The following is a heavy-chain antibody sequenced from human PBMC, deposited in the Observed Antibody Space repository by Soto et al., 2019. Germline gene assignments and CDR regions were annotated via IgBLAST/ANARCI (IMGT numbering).Heavy chain of an antibody. J-gene: IGHJ6*02. CDR3: ARVSSSIVVVPDYGMDV. D-gene: IGHD2-15*01. CDR2: ISGKNGNT. CDR1: GYTFISHG. V-gene: IGHV1-18*04. Sequence: QVQLWQSGVEVKKPGASVKVSCKASGYTFISHGISWVRQAPGQGLECMGWISGKNGNTNYAQKFQGRVTLTTDTSTSTAYMDLRCLRSDDTAVYYCARVSSSIVVVPDYGMDVWGQGTTVTVSS.